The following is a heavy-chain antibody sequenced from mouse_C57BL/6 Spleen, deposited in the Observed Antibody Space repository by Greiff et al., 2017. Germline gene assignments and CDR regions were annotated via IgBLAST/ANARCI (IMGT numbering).Heavy chain of an antibody. V-gene: IGHV5-16*01. D-gene: IGHD2-4*01. CDR2: INYDGSST. Sequence: DVQLVESEGGLVQPGSSMKLSCTASGFTFSDYYMAWVRQVPEKGLEWVANINYDGSSTYYLDSLKSRFIISRDNAKNILYLQMSSLKSEDTATYYCARDLGVYYDYDGYFDVWGTGTTVTVSS. CDR3: ARDLGVYYDYDGYFDV. CDR1: GFTFSDYY. J-gene: IGHJ1*03.